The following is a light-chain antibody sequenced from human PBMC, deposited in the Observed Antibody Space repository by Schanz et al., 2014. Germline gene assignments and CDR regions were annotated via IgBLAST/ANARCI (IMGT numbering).Light chain of an antibody. CDR2: AAS. CDR3: QQTYSTVWT. CDR1: QTISIY. Sequence: DIQMTQSPSSLSASVGDRVTITCRARQTISIYLNWYQQKAGKAPKLLIYAASSFQSGVPSRFSGSGSGTHFTLTISSLQPEDFATYYCQQTYSTVWTFGQGTKVEIK. V-gene: IGKV1-39*01. J-gene: IGKJ1*01.